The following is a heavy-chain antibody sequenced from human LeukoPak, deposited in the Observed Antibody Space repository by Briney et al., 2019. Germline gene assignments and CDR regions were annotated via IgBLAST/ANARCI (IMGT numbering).Heavy chain of an antibody. J-gene: IGHJ4*02. CDR3: AKDCSGGSCFDY. D-gene: IGHD2-15*01. CDR2: IWYDGSNK. Sequence: PGGSLRLSCAASGFTFSSYGMHWVRQAPGKGLEWVAVIWYDGSNKYYADSVKGRFTISRDNSKNTLYLQMNSLRAEDTAVYCCAKDCSGGSCFDYWGQGTLVTVSS. CDR1: GFTFSSYG. V-gene: IGHV3-33*06.